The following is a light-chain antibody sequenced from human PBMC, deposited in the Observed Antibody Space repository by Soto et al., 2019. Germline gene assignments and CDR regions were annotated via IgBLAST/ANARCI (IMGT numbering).Light chain of an antibody. CDR1: QSIGKH. J-gene: IGKJ5*01. V-gene: IGKV1-39*01. CDR2: AAS. Sequence: IQMTQSPSSLSASVGDRVTITCRASQSIGKHLNWYQQKPGKAPKFLIYAASNLQSGVPSRFSGSGSGTDFTLTVNSLQPEDFATYYCQQGYTSAITFGQGTRLETK. CDR3: QQGYTSAIT.